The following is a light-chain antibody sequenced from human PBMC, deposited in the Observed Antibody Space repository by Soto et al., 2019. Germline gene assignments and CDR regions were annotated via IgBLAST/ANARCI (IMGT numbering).Light chain of an antibody. CDR3: CSYAGSSTHYV. CDR2: EVF. Sequence: QSVLTQPASVSGPPGQSSTISCTGTSSDVGIYNLVSWYQQHPGNAPKLMIYEVFKRPSGVSNRFSGSKSGNTASLTISGLQAGDEADYYCCSYAGSSTHYVFGTGTKVTVL. J-gene: IGLJ1*01. CDR1: SSDVGIYNL. V-gene: IGLV2-23*02.